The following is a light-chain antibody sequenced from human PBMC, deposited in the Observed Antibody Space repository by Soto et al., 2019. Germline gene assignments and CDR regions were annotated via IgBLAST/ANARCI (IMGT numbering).Light chain of an antibody. CDR2: SAS. Sequence: DIQMTQSPSSVSASVGDRVTITCRASQAISTWLAWYQQKPGKAPKLLVYSASSLQTGVPSRFSGSGSGTDFTLSISSLQPEDFATYYCQQADSFPITFGQGTRLEIK. CDR3: QQADSFPIT. V-gene: IGKV1-12*01. CDR1: QAISTW. J-gene: IGKJ5*01.